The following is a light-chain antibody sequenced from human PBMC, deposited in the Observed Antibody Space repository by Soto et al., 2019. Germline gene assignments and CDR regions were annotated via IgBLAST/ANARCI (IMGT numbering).Light chain of an antibody. CDR3: SSYAGSNNYV. CDR2: EVS. J-gene: IGLJ1*01. CDR1: SSDVGGYNY. V-gene: IGLV2-8*01. Sequence: QPVLTQSPSASGSPGQSVTISCTGTSSDVGGYNYVSWYQQHPGKAPKLMIYEVSKRPSGVPDRFSGSKSGNTASLTVSGLQAEDEADYYCSSYAGSNNYVFGTGTKLTVL.